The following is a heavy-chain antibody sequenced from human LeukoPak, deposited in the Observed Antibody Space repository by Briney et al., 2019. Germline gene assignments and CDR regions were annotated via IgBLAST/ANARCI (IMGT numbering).Heavy chain of an antibody. V-gene: IGHV3-23*01. CDR2: ISASGGST. CDR1: GFTFSSYG. J-gene: IGHJ6*02. D-gene: IGHD6-13*01. Sequence: GGSLRLSCAASGFTFSSYGMSWVRQAPGKGLEWVSGISASGGSTAYADSVKGRFTVSRDNSNNTMYLQVNSLRAEDTALYYCAKNSMSRSWNYHYGMDVWGQGTTVPVSS. CDR3: AKNSMSRSWNYHYGMDV.